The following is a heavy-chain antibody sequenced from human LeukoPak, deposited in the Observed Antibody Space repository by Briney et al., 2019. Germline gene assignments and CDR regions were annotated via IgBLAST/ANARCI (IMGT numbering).Heavy chain of an antibody. CDR3: AREGGIYCSGGSYYIDY. CDR1: GYTFTGYY. Sequence: GASVKVSCKASGYTFTGYYMHWVRQAPGQGPEWMGWINPNSGGTNYAQKFQGRVTMTRDTSISTAYMELSRLRSDDTAVYYCAREGGIYCSGGSYYIDYWGQGTLVTVSS. V-gene: IGHV1-2*02. D-gene: IGHD2-15*01. CDR2: INPNSGGT. J-gene: IGHJ4*02.